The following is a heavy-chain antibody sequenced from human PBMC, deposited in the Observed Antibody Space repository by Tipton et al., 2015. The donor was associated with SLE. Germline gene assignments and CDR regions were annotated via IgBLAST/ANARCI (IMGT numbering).Heavy chain of an antibody. CDR3: ARGPYGAAASYDY. CDR1: GFSISDAYF. J-gene: IGHJ4*02. V-gene: IGHV4-38-2*02. D-gene: IGHD6-13*01. CDR2: VFHSGAA. Sequence: TLSLTCSVSGFSISDAYFWGWIRQSSDKGLEWIGSVFHSGAAYYNPSLQSRVTMSLDTSKNQFSLKLNSVTAADTAVYYCARGPYGAAASYDYWGQGTLVTVSS.